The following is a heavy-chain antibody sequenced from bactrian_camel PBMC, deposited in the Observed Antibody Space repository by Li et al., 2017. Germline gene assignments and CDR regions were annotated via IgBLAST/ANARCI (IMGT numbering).Heavy chain of an antibody. Sequence: HVQLVESGGGSVQAGGSLRLACAASGYPSSRLFMAWFRQAPGKEREGVAASAIGSIRYYADSVKGRFTISRDNVKNTVYLQMNSLKPEDTAMYHCAARFGNAGGWSDETDFRYWGQGTQVTVS. CDR1: GYPSSRLF. J-gene: IGHJ6*01. V-gene: IGHV3S53*01. D-gene: IGHD7*01. CDR2: SAIGSIR. CDR3: AARFGNAGGWSDETDFRY.